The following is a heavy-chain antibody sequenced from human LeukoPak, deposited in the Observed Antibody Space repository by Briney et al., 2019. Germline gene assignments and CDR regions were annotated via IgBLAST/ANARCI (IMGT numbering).Heavy chain of an antibody. D-gene: IGHD2-2*01. J-gene: IGHJ4*02. Sequence: AGGSLRLSCAASGFTFSSYWMSWVRQAPGKGLEWVANIKQDGSEKYYVDSVKGRFTISRDNAKNSLYLQMNSLRVEDTAVYYCARDDCSSTFCNNMENYFDYWGQGTLVTVSS. CDR3: ARDDCSSTFCNNMENYFDY. CDR2: IKQDGSEK. CDR1: GFTFSSYW. V-gene: IGHV3-7*01.